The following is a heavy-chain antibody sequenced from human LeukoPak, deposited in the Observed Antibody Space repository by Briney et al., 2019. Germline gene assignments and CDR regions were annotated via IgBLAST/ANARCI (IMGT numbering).Heavy chain of an antibody. V-gene: IGHV4-34*01. CDR1: DGSFSGYY. CDR3: ARGPAPFYCSGGSCYGGDYYYYGMDV. D-gene: IGHD2-15*01. J-gene: IGHJ6*02. Sequence: SETLSLTCAVYDGSFSGYYWSWIRQPPGKGLEWIGEINHSGSTNYNPSLKSRVTISVDTSKNQFSLKLSSVTAADTAVYYCARGPAPFYCSGGSCYGGDYYYYGMDVWGQGTTVTVSS. CDR2: INHSGST.